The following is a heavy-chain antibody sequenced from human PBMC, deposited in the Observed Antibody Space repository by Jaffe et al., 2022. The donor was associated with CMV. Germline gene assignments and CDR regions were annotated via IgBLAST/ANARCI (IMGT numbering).Heavy chain of an antibody. V-gene: IGHV4-39*01. J-gene: IGHJ4*02. D-gene: IGHD6-19*01. CDR2: IYYSGST. Sequence: QLQLQESGPGLVKPSETLSLTCTVSGGSISSSSYYWGWIRQPPGKGLEWIGSIYYSGSTYYNPSLKSRVTISVDTSKNQFSLKLSSVTAADTAVYYCARRPVGIAVAGIDYWGQGTLVTVSS. CDR3: ARRPVGIAVAGIDY. CDR1: GGSISSSSYY.